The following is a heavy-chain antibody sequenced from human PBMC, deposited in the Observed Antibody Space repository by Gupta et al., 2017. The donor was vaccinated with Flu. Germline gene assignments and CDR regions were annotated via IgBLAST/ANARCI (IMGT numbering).Heavy chain of an antibody. CDR2: ISSSSSTI. D-gene: IGHD4-17*01. CDR1: GFTFSSSS. V-gene: IGHV3-48*02. CDR3: ARGDLVTTSVWGWTPPHEDAFDI. Sequence: EVQLVESGGGLVQPGGSLRLSCAASGFTFSSSSMNWVRQAPGKGLEWVSYISSSSSTIYYADSVKGRFTISRDNAKNSLYLQMNSLRDEDTAVYYCARGDLVTTSVWGWTPPHEDAFDIWGQGTMVTVSS. J-gene: IGHJ3*02.